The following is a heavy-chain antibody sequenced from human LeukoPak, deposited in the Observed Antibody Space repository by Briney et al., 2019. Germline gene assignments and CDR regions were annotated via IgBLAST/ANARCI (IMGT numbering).Heavy chain of an antibody. CDR3: ARDYHYYGSGTTEAVIDY. D-gene: IGHD3-10*01. Sequence: PGGSLRLSCAASGFTFSSYSMNWVRQAPGKGLEWVSYISSSSSTIYYADSVKGRFTISRDNAKNSLYLQMNSLRAEDTAVYYCARDYHYYGSGTTEAVIDYRGQGTLVTVSS. J-gene: IGHJ4*02. V-gene: IGHV3-48*04. CDR2: ISSSSSTI. CDR1: GFTFSSYS.